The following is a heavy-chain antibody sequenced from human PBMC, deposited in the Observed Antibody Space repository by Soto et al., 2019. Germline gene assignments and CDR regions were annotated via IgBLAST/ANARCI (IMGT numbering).Heavy chain of an antibody. D-gene: IGHD3-10*01. CDR2: IIPILGIA. CDR3: ARDLLARGVR. CDR1: GYIFTSYY. Sequence: EASVKVSCKAFGYIFTSYYINWVRQAPGQGLEWMGRIIPILGIANYAQKFQGRVTITADKSTSTAYMELSSLRSEDTAVYYCARDLLARGVRWGQGTMVTVSS. V-gene: IGHV1-69*04. J-gene: IGHJ3*01.